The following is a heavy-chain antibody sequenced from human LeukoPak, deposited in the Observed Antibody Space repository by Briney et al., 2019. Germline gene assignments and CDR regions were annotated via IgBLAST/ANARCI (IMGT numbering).Heavy chain of an antibody. CDR3: ARGLRYYYGSGSYVGYFDY. D-gene: IGHD3-10*01. Sequence: SETLSLTCTVSGGSISSYYWSRIRQPPGKGLEWIGYIYYSGSTNYNPSLKSRVTISVDTSKNQFPLKLSSVTAADTAVYYCARGLRYYYGSGSYVGYFDYWAQGTLVTVSS. CDR1: GGSISSYY. J-gene: IGHJ4*02. CDR2: IYYSGST. V-gene: IGHV4-59*12.